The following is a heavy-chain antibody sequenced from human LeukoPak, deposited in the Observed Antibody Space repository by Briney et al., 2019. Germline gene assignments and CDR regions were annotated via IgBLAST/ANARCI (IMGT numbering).Heavy chain of an antibody. Sequence: PGGSLRLSCAASGFTFSSYSMNWVRQAPGKGLEWVSYISSSSSTIYYADSVKGRFTISRDNAKNSLYLQMNSLRAEDTAVYYCLVTIASYYFSYFDYWGQGTLVTVSS. CDR2: ISSSSSTI. CDR3: LVTIASYYFSYFDY. V-gene: IGHV3-48*04. J-gene: IGHJ4*02. CDR1: GFTFSSYS. D-gene: IGHD2-21*02.